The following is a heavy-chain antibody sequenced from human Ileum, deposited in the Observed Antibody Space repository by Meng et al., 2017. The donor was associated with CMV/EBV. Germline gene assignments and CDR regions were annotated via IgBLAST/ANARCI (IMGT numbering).Heavy chain of an antibody. J-gene: IGHJ4*02. V-gene: IGHV3-53*01. CDR3: VVGYDSRKVAY. Sequence: GESLKISCTASGFSVGISHMNWVRQAPGKGLEWVSVICSGDTTHYADSVKGRFIISRDNSMNTLYLQMDSLRAEDTAVYYCVVGYDSRKVAYWGQGTLVTVSS. CDR2: ICSGDTT. D-gene: IGHD3-16*01. CDR1: GFSVGISH.